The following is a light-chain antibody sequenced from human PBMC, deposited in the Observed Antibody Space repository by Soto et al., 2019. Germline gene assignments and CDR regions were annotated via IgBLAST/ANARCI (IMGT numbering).Light chain of an antibody. J-gene: IGLJ1*01. CDR1: SSDVGSYNL. V-gene: IGLV2-23*03. CDR2: EGS. Sequence: QSVLTQPASVSGSPGQSITISCTGTSSDVGSYNLVSWYQHHPGKAPKLMIYEGSKRPSGVSDRFSGSRSGNTASLTISGLQAGDEADYYCYSYASSSTFGLYVFGTGTKVTVL. CDR3: YSYASSSTFGLYV.